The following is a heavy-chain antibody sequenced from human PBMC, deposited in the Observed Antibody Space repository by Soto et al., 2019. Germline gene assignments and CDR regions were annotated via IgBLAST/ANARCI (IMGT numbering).Heavy chain of an antibody. V-gene: IGHV4-59*01. J-gene: IGHJ4*02. CDR2: IYYSGST. CDR1: GGSISSYY. Sequence: ASETLSLTCTVSGGSISSYYWSWIRQPPGKGLEWIGYIYYSGSTNYNPSLKSRVTISVDTSKNQFSLKLSSVTAADTAVYYCASLDYGTTHFDYWGQGTLVTVSS. D-gene: IGHD4-17*01. CDR3: ASLDYGTTHFDY.